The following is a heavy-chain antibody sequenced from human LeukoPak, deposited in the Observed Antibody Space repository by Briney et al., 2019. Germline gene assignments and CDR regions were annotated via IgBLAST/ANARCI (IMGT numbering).Heavy chain of an antibody. D-gene: IGHD3-22*01. Sequence: GKSLRLSCAASGFAVSRYWMHWVRQAPGKGLVWVARINVEGNYIDYAESVKGRFTISRDSAMNTLYLQMNSVRAEDTAVYSCARDLTGPYDHWGQGTLVTVSS. CDR2: INVEGNYI. V-gene: IGHV3-74*01. CDR3: ARDLTGPYDH. J-gene: IGHJ4*02. CDR1: GFAVSRYW.